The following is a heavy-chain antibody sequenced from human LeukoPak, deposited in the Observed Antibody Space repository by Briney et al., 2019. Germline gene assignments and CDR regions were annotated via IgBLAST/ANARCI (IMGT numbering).Heavy chain of an antibody. CDR1: GYIFTDYW. CDR3: ARRRIAVAEGWFDP. J-gene: IGHJ5*02. V-gene: IGHV5-51*01. CDR2: IYPGDSDT. Sequence: GESLKTSCQTSGYIFTDYWIGWVRQMPGKGLEWMGIIYPGDSDTRYSPSFQGQVTISADKSISTAYLQWSSLKASDTAMYYCARRRIAVAEGWFDPWGQGTLVTVSS. D-gene: IGHD6-19*01.